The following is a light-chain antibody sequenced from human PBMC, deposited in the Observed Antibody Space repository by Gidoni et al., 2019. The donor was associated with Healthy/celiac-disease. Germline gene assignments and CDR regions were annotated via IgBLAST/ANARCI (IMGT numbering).Light chain of an antibody. CDR1: SSDVGGYNY. CDR3: SLYAGSNAIV. Sequence: QSALTQPPSASGSPGQSVTISCTGTSSDVGGYNYVSWYQQHPGKAPKLMIYEVSKRPSGVPDRFSGSKSGNTASLTVSGLQAEDEADYYCSLYAGSNAIVFGTGTKVTVL. V-gene: IGLV2-8*01. J-gene: IGLJ1*01. CDR2: EVS.